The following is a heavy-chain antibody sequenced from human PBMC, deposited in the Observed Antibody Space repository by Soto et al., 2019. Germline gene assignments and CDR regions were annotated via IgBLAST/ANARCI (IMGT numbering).Heavy chain of an antibody. V-gene: IGHV3-30*18. CDR2: ISFEGSNK. Sequence: GGSLRLSCAASGFNFSEYSIHWVRQSPGKGLEWLAIISFEGSNKYSANSVKGRFTISRDNSKKTLYLQMNNLRPEDTDMYYCAKDWETLVAGRFFDSWGQGTPVAVSS. J-gene: IGHJ4*02. CDR3: AKDWETLVAGRFFDS. D-gene: IGHD5-12*01. CDR1: GFNFSEYS.